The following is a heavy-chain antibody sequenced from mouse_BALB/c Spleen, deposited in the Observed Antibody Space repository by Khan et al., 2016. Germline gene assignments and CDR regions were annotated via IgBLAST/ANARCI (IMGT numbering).Heavy chain of an antibody. J-gene: IGHJ4*01. Sequence: QVQLQQSGTELPRPGASVKLSCKASGYTFTDYYLHWVKQRTGQGLEWIGEIFPGSGSTYYNETFKGKASLTADTSSSTAYMQLSSLTSEDSAVYFCARSYYGYVAMDYWGHGASVTVSS. CDR3: ARSYYGYVAMDY. V-gene: IGHV1-77*01. D-gene: IGHD1-2*01. CDR2: IFPGSGST. CDR1: GYTFTDYY.